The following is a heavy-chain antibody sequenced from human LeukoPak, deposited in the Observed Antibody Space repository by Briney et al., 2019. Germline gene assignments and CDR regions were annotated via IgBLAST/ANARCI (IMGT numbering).Heavy chain of an antibody. Sequence: GGSLRLSCAASGFTFSSYEMNWVRQAPGMGLEWVSYISSSGYTIYYADSVKGRFTISRDNAKNSLYLQMNSLRAEDTAVYYCARGSSGWYVELDYWGQGTLVTVSS. CDR1: GFTFSSYE. D-gene: IGHD6-19*01. CDR2: ISSSGYTI. CDR3: ARGSSGWYVELDY. J-gene: IGHJ4*02. V-gene: IGHV3-48*03.